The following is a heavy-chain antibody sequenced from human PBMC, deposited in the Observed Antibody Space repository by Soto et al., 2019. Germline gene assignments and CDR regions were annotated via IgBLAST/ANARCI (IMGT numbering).Heavy chain of an antibody. CDR1: GGSFSGYF. J-gene: IGHJ4*02. CDR2: INHSGST. Sequence: KSSETLSLTCAVYGGSFSGYFWSWIRQPPGKGLEWIGEINHSGSTSYNPSLQSRVTISVDTSKSQFSLKLTSVTAADTAVYYCARWVRGYIFDYWGQGALVTVSS. D-gene: IGHD3-10*01. CDR3: ARWVRGYIFDY. V-gene: IGHV4-34*01.